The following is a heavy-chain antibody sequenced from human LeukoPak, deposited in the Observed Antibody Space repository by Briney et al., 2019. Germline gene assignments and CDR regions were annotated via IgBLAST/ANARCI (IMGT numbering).Heavy chain of an antibody. V-gene: IGHV4-59*08. Sequence: SETLSLTCTVSGGSIGSYYWSWIRQPPGKGLEWIGYIYYSGSTNYNPSLKSRVTISVDTSKNQFSLKLSSVTAADTAVYYCVRHVKGEPEPNDYGDYDPDGAPYFDYWGQGTLVTVSS. CDR1: GGSIGSYY. J-gene: IGHJ4*02. D-gene: IGHD4-17*01. CDR3: VRHVKGEPEPNDYGDYDPDGAPYFDY. CDR2: IYYSGST.